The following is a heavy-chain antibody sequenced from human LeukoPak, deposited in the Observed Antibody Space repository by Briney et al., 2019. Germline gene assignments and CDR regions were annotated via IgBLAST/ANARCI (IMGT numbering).Heavy chain of an antibody. CDR3: ARESGYCSSTSCYTVPFDP. D-gene: IGHD2-2*02. Sequence: ASVKVSCKASGYTFTGYYMHWVRQAPGQWLEWMGWINPNSGGTNYAQKFQGRVTMTRDTSISTAYMELSRLRSDDTAVYYCARESGYCSSTSCYTVPFDPWGQGTLVTVSS. J-gene: IGHJ5*02. CDR1: GYTFTGYY. CDR2: INPNSGGT. V-gene: IGHV1-2*02.